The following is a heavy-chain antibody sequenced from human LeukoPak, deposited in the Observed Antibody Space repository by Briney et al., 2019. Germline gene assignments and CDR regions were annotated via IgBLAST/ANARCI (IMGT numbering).Heavy chain of an antibody. V-gene: IGHV1-69*05. Sequence: SVKVSCKASGGTFSSNAINWVRQAPGQGLEWMGGIIPIFGTANYAEKFQGRVTIITDESTVTAYMELSSLRSEDTAVYFCARAQDIVVVPPAIISGAFDIWGQGTMVTVSS. CDR1: GGTFSSNA. J-gene: IGHJ3*02. CDR2: IIPIFGTA. D-gene: IGHD2-2*02. CDR3: ARAQDIVVVPPAIISGAFDI.